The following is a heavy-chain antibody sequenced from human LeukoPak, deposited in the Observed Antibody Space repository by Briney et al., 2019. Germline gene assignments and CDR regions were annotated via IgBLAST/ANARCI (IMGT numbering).Heavy chain of an antibody. CDR2: ISGSGGST. CDR1: GFTFSSYA. J-gene: IGHJ4*02. V-gene: IGHV3-23*01. CDR3: AKAGPLGSSGATYEED. D-gene: IGHD6-19*01. Sequence: PGGSLRLSCAASGFTFSSYAMSWVRQAPGKGLGWVSAISGSGGSTYYADSVKGRFTISRDNSKNTLYLQMNSLRAEDTAVYYCAKAGPLGSSGATYEEDWGQGTLVTVSS.